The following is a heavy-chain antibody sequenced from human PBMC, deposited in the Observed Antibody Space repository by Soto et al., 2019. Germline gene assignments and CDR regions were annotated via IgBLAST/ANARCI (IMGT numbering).Heavy chain of an antibody. CDR3: ARRDSSSWYGIDY. V-gene: IGHV5-10-1*01. Sequence: PGESLKISCKGSGYSFTSYWISLVRQMPGKGLEWMGRIGPSDSYTNYSPSFQGHVTISADKSISTAYLQWSSLKASDTAMYYCARRDSSSWYGIDYCRQGTLVTTSS. D-gene: IGHD6-13*01. J-gene: IGHJ4*02. CDR2: IGPSDSYT. CDR1: GYSFTSYW.